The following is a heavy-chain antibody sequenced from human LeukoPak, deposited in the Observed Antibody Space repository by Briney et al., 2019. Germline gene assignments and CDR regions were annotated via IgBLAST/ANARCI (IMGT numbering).Heavy chain of an antibody. CDR1: GFTFSSYS. CDR3: ASDVVVPAAIDDDAFDI. J-gene: IGHJ3*02. CDR2: IISSSSYI. Sequence: GGSLRLSCAASGFTFSSYSMNWVRQAPGKGLEWVSSIISSSSYIYYADSVKGRFTISRDNAKNSLYLQMNSLRAEDTAVYYCASDVVVPAAIDDDAFDIWGQGTMVTVSS. D-gene: IGHD2-2*02. V-gene: IGHV3-21*01.